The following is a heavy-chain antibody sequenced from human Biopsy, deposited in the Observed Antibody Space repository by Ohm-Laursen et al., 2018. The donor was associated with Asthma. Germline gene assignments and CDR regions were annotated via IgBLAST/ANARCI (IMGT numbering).Heavy chain of an antibody. V-gene: IGHV3-30*18. CDR2: MSFDGRQT. Sequence: SLRLSCTAPGFSFNSYGMHWVRQAPGKGLEWVAVMSFDGRQTYYADSVKGRFTISRDNSKNTLYLQMNSLRAEDTVVYYCAKERYYDFWSGYPIWGQGTMVTVSS. D-gene: IGHD3-3*01. J-gene: IGHJ3*02. CDR3: AKERYYDFWSGYPI. CDR1: GFSFNSYG.